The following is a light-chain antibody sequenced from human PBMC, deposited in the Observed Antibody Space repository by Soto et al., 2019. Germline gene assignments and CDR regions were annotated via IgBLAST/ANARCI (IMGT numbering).Light chain of an antibody. CDR3: QQYNTYWWT. CDR2: KAS. Sequence: DIQMTQSPSTLSASVGDRVTITCRASRSISTGLAWYQQKPGKAPKILIYKASSLESGVPSRFSGSGSGTEFTLTISSLQPDDSATYYCQQYNTYWWTFGQGTKVEIK. J-gene: IGKJ1*01. V-gene: IGKV1-5*03. CDR1: RSISTG.